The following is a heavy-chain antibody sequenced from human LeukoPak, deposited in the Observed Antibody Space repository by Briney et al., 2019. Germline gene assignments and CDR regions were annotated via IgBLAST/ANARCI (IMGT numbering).Heavy chain of an antibody. J-gene: IGHJ4*02. D-gene: IGHD5-18*01. Sequence: PSETLSLTCAVYGGSFSSYYWGWIRQPPGKGLEWIGSIYYSGSTYYNPSLKSRVTISVDTSKNQFSLKLSSVTAADTAVYYCARNFGYSYGYGFVPFDYWAREPWSPSPQ. V-gene: IGHV4-39*01. CDR2: IYYSGST. CDR3: ARNFGYSYGYGFVPFDY. CDR1: GGSFSSYY.